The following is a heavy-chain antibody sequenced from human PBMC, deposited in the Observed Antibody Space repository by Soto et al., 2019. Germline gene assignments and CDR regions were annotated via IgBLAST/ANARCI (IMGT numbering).Heavy chain of an antibody. J-gene: IGHJ4*02. CDR2: ISSTTNYI. Sequence: GGSLRLSCAASGFMFSGFWMHWVRQVPGEGLEWVSSISSTTNYIYYADSMKGRFTVSRDNAKNSVYLDMNSLSAEDTAVYYCARESEDLTSNFDYWGQGTLVTVSS. V-gene: IGHV3-21*01. CDR1: GFMFSGFW. CDR3: ARESEDLTSNFDY.